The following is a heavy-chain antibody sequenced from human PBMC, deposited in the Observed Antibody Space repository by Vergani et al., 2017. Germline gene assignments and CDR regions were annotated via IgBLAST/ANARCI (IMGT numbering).Heavy chain of an antibody. CDR2: IKSKTDGGTT. CDR1: GFTFSNAW. D-gene: IGHD2-15*01. J-gene: IGHJ6*04. V-gene: IGHV3-15*01. Sequence: EVQLVESGGGLVKPGGSLRLSCAASGFTFSNAWMSWVRQAPGKGLEWVGRIKSKTDGGTTDYAAPVKGRFTISRDDSKNTLYLQMNSLKTEDTAVYYCTTDRRGYCSGGRCRAGSVYGMDVWGKGP. CDR3: TTDRRGYCSGGRCRAGSVYGMDV.